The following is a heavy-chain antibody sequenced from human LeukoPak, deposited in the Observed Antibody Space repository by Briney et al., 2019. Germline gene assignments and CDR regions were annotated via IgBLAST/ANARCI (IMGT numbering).Heavy chain of an antibody. CDR2: IYPGDSDT. CDR1: GYSFTSYW. V-gene: IGHV5-51*01. D-gene: IGHD4-17*01. Sequence: GESLQISCKGSGYSFTSYWIGWVRQMPGKGLEWMGIIYPGDSDTRYSPSFQGQVTISADKSISTAYLQWSSLKASDTAMYYCASTTTVTTGFSASFYYWGQGTLVTVSS. J-gene: IGHJ4*02. CDR3: ASTTTVTTGFSASFYY.